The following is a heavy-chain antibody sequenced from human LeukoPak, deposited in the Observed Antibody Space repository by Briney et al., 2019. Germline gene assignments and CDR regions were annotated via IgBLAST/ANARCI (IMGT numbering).Heavy chain of an antibody. CDR1: GGSISSSNW. CDR3: AKDQRRRDGYSVDY. J-gene: IGHJ4*02. V-gene: IGHV4-4*02. D-gene: IGHD5-24*01. CDR2: IYHSGST. Sequence: SGTLSLTCAVSGGSISSSNWWSWVRQPPGQGLEWIGEIYHSGSTNYNPSLKGRVTISVDKSKNQFSLKLSSVTAADTAVYYCAKDQRRRDGYSVDYWGQGTLVTVSS.